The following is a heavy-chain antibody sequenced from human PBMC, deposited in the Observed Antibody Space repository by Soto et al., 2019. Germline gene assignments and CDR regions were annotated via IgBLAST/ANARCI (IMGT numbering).Heavy chain of an antibody. CDR1: GYIFTGYY. CDR3: ATYNVAFAM. J-gene: IGHJ3*02. D-gene: IGHD1-20*01. CDR2: INTKTGGT. V-gene: IGHV1-2*02. Sequence: ASVKVSCKASGYIFTGYYIQWVRQAPGQGLEWMGWINTKTGGTKYAQKFQGRVTMTRDTSINTAYMEESRLRSDDTAVYYCATYNVAFAMCGQGTMVTVPS.